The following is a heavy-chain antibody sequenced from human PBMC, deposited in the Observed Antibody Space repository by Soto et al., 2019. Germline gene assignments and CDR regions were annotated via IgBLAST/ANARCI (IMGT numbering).Heavy chain of an antibody. D-gene: IGHD6-13*01. V-gene: IGHV3-23*01. CDR2: ISATGDNT. J-gene: IGHJ4*02. CDR3: AKRSGSWYFFDH. Sequence: EVQLLESGGGLVQPRGSLRLSCTTSGFVFGSSPMAWGRQAPGKGLEWVSSISATGDNTYYADSVKGRCTISRDNSKQTVFLQMNGLGAEDTGIYYCAKRSGSWYFFDHWGQGTLVAVSS. CDR1: GFVFGSSP.